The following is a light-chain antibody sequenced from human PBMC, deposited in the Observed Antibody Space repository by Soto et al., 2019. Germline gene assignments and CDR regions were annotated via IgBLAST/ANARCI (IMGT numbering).Light chain of an antibody. Sequence: QSVLTQPPSASGTPGQRVTISCSGSTSNIGSKTVSWYQQLPGSAPRVLIYRNNQRPSGVPDRFSGSKSGTSASLAISGLRSEDEADYYCAAWDDSLSAYVVFGGGTKLTVL. CDR1: TSNIGSKT. CDR3: AAWDDSLSAYVV. J-gene: IGLJ2*01. CDR2: RNN. V-gene: IGLV1-47*01.